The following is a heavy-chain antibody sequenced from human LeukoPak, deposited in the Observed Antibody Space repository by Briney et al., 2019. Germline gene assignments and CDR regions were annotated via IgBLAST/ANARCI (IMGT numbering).Heavy chain of an antibody. V-gene: IGHV4-4*07. CDR3: AREEGYNYSYYFDY. CDR1: GGSISSYY. Sequence: PSETLSLTCTVSGGSISSYYWSWIRQPAGKGLEWIGRIYTSGSTDYNPSLKSRVTMSVDTSKNQFSLKLSSVTAADTAVYYCAREEGYNYSYYFDYWGQGTLVTVSS. D-gene: IGHD5-24*01. CDR2: IYTSGST. J-gene: IGHJ4*02.